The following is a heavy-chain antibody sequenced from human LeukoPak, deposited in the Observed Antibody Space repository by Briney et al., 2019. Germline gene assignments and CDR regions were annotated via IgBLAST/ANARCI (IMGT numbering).Heavy chain of an antibody. Sequence: PGGSLRLSCAASGFTFSTYAMSWVRQAPGKGVEWVSTISGSGGNTDYADSVKGRVTISRDNSKDRLFLQVNSLRAEDTAVYYCARTDSSSWPNDAFDIWGQGTMVTVSS. V-gene: IGHV3-23*01. CDR3: ARTDSSSWPNDAFDI. CDR2: ISGSGGNT. CDR1: GFTFSTYA. D-gene: IGHD6-13*01. J-gene: IGHJ3*02.